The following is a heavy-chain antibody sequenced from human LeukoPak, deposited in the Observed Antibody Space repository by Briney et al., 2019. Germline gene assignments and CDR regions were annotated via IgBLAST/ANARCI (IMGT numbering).Heavy chain of an antibody. CDR2: ISSSSSYI. CDR3: ARVFNYGDYFDY. V-gene: IGHV3-21*01. CDR1: GFTFSSYS. J-gene: IGHJ4*02. Sequence: PGGSLRLSCAASGFTFSSYSMNWVRQAPGKGLEWVSSISSSSSYIYYADSVKGRFTISRDNAKNSLYLQMNSLRAEDTAVYYCARVFNYGDYFDYWGQGTLVTVSS. D-gene: IGHD4-17*01.